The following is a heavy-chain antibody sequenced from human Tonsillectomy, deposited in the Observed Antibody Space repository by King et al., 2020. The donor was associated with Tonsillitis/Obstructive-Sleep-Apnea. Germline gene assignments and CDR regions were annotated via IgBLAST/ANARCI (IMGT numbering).Heavy chain of an antibody. D-gene: IGHD6-19*01. CDR1: GFTFSDYA. Sequence: VQLVESGGGLVQPGGSLRLSCAVSGFTFSDYAMSWVRQAPGKGLEWVSGVSNSGGTTHYADSVKGRFTISRDNSKNSLYLQLKSLRVEDTAVYYCAKAEGGIAVAGSFDYWGQGTLVTVSS. CDR3: AKAEGGIAVAGSFDY. J-gene: IGHJ4*02. V-gene: IGHV3-23*04. CDR2: VSNSGGTT.